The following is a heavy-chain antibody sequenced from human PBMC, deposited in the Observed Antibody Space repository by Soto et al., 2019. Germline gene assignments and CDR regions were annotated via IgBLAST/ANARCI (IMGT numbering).Heavy chain of an antibody. V-gene: IGHV4-61*01. CDR3: AREHDSGDALDY. Sequence: SETLSLTCTVSGGSISSCTYYWSWIRQPPGRGLEWIGYIYYSGSTNYNPSLKSRVTISVGTSKTQFSLKLRSVTAADTAVYYCAREHDSGDALDYWGQGTLVTVSS. J-gene: IGHJ4*02. CDR1: GGSISSCTYY. CDR2: IYYSGST. D-gene: IGHD4-17*01.